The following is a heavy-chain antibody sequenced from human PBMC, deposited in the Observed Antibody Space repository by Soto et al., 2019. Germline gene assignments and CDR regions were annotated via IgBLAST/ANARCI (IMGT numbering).Heavy chain of an antibody. D-gene: IGHD4-17*01. CDR3: ARAGWDYGDYKGADTDY. J-gene: IGHJ4*02. V-gene: IGHV3-33*01. CDR2: IWYDGSNK. Sequence: QVQLVESGGGVLQPGRSLRLSCAASGFTFSSYGMHWVRQAPGKGLEWVAVIWYDGSNKYYADSVKGRFTISRDNSKNTLYLQMNSLRAEDTAVYYCARAGWDYGDYKGADTDYWGQGTLVTVSS. CDR1: GFTFSSYG.